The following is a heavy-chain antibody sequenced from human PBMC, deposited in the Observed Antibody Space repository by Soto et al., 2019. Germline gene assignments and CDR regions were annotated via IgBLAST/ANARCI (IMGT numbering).Heavy chain of an antibody. D-gene: IGHD5-18*01. J-gene: IGHJ2*01. CDR3: ARGGYDWYFDL. V-gene: IGHV1-46*02. CDR2: FNPSGGST. Sequence: QVQLVQSGAEEKKPGASVKVSCKASGYTFNSYYIHWVRQAPGQGLEWMGIFNPSGGSTNYPQKLQGRVTLTRDTSTSTVYMELSSLRSEDTAIYYCARGGYDWYFDLWGRGTLVTVSS. CDR1: GYTFNSYY.